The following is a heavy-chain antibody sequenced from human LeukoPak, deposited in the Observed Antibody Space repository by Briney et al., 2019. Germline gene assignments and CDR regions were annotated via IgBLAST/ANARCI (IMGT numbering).Heavy chain of an antibody. J-gene: IGHJ4*02. D-gene: IGHD3-22*01. CDR2: ISAYNGNT. Sequence: ASVKVSCKASGYTFTSYGISWVRQAPGQGLEWMGWISAYNGNTNYAQKLQGRVTMTTDTSTSTAYMELRSLRSDDTAVYYCASLANYYDSSTPYFDYWGQGTLVTVSS. CDR1: GYTFTSYG. V-gene: IGHV1-18*01. CDR3: ASLANYYDSSTPYFDY.